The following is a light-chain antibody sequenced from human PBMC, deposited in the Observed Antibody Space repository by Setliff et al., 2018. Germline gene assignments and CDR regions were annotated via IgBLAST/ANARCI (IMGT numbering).Light chain of an antibody. Sequence: QSALTQPRSVSGSPGQLLTISCTGTNSDVGASDSVSWYQQYPGKAPKLMISEVSNRPSGVSYRFSGSKSGNTASLTISGLQAEDEADYYCMSYTTIRTYVFGTGTKVTV. CDR1: NSDVGASDS. CDR3: MSYTTIRTYV. CDR2: EVS. V-gene: IGLV2-14*01. J-gene: IGLJ1*01.